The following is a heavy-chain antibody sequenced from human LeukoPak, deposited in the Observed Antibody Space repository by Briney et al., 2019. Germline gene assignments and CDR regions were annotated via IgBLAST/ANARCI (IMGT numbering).Heavy chain of an antibody. D-gene: IGHD5-12*01. V-gene: IGHV3-23*01. CDR1: GFTFNTYA. J-gene: IGHJ4*02. CDR2: ISSSGETT. Sequence: GGSLRLSCAASGFTFNTYAMSWVRQAPGKGLEWISAISSSGETTYYADSVKGRFTISRDNAKNTLFLQVSSLRVEDTAAYYCAKFIHNSGWTFFDYWGQGTLVTVSS. CDR3: AKFIHNSGWTFFDY.